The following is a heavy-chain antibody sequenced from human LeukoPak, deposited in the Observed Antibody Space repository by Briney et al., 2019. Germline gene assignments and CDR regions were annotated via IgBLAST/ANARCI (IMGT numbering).Heavy chain of an antibody. D-gene: IGHD1-7*01. J-gene: IGHJ5*02. CDR3: AQSRITGTTDWFDP. CDR2: IDPSDSYT. Sequence: PGESPKISSKGSGYRLTSYWISWVRQMPGKGLEWMGRIDPSDSYTNYSPSFQGHVTISADKSISTAYLQWSSLKASDNAMYYCAQSRITGTTDWFDPWGQGSLVTVSS. CDR1: GYRLTSYW. V-gene: IGHV5-10-1*01.